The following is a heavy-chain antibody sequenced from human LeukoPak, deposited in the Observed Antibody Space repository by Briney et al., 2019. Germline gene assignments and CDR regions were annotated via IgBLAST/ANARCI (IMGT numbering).Heavy chain of an antibody. CDR3: ARGVVGSSSWQFDY. Sequence: ASVKVSCKASGYTFTSYAMHWVRQAPGQRLEWMGWINAGNGNTKYSQKFQGRVTITWDTSASTAYMELSSLRSEDTAVYYCARGVVGSSSWQFDYWGQGTLVTVSS. CDR1: GYTFTSYA. J-gene: IGHJ4*02. V-gene: IGHV1-3*01. D-gene: IGHD6-13*01. CDR2: INAGNGNT.